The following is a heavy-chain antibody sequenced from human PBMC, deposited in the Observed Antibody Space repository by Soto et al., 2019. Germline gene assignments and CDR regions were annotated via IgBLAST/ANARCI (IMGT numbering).Heavy chain of an antibody. CDR1: GFTFSSYA. Sequence: EVQLLESGGGLVQPGGSLRLSCAASGFTFSSYAMNWVRQAPGKGLECVSVISGSGSSTYYADSVKGRFTISRDNSKNTLYLQMNSLRAEDTAVYYCASRSSGWYFDYWGQGTLVTVSS. V-gene: IGHV3-23*01. CDR2: ISGSGSST. D-gene: IGHD6-19*01. J-gene: IGHJ4*02. CDR3: ASRSSGWYFDY.